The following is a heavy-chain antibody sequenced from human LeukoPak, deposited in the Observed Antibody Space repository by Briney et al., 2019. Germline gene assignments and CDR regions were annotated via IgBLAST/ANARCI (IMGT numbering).Heavy chain of an antibody. Sequence: ASVKVSCKASGYTFTSYDINWVRQATGQGLEWMGWMNPNSGNTGYAQKFQGRVTMTRNTSISTAYMELSSLRSEDTAVYYCARGYSSGWGYYYYGMDVWGQGTMATVSS. D-gene: IGHD6-19*01. J-gene: IGHJ6*02. CDR3: ARGYSSGWGYYYYGMDV. V-gene: IGHV1-8*01. CDR1: GYTFTSYD. CDR2: MNPNSGNT.